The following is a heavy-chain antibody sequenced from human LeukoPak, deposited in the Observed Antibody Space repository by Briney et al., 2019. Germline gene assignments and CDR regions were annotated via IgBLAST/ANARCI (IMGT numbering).Heavy chain of an antibody. CDR2: ISSSSSYI. D-gene: IGHD3-22*01. V-gene: IGHV3-21*01. Sequence: GGSLRLSCAASGFTFSSYSMNWVRQAPGKGLEWVSSISSSSSYIYYADSVKGRFTISRDNAKNSLYLQMNRLRAEDTAVYYCARAPGSFNDSSGYYYEFPDYWGQGTLVTVSS. CDR3: ARAPGSFNDSSGYYYEFPDY. J-gene: IGHJ4*02. CDR1: GFTFSSYS.